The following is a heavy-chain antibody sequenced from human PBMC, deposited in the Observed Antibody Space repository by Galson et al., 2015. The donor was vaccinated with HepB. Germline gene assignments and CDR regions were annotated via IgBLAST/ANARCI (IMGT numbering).Heavy chain of an antibody. V-gene: IGHV1-8*01. CDR1: GYTFTSYD. CDR2: MNPNSGNT. J-gene: IGHJ6*02. CDR3: AGATYYYDSSGYVPKLNYGMDV. Sequence: VSCKASGYTFTSYDINWVRQATGQGLEWMGWMNPNSGNTGYAQKFQGRVTMTRNTSISTAYMELSSLRSEDTAVYYCAGATYYYDSSGYVPKLNYGMDVWGQGTTVTVSS. D-gene: IGHD3-22*01.